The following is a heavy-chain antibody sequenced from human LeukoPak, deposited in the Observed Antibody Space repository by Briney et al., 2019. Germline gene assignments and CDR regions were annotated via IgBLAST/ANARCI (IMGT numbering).Heavy chain of an antibody. D-gene: IGHD1-1*01. Sequence: GRSLRLSCATSGFTFSSYTIHWVRRAPGKGLEWVAVISYDGSNKYYADSVKGRFSISRDNSKDTLYLQMNSLRTEDTAVYYCATGIWTNLYVMDVWGQGTTVTVSS. CDR2: ISYDGSNK. V-gene: IGHV3-30-3*01. J-gene: IGHJ6*02. CDR3: ATGIWTNLYVMDV. CDR1: GFTFSSYT.